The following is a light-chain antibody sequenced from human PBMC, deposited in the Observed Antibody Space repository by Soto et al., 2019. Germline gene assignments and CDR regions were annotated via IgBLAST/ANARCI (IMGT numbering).Light chain of an antibody. V-gene: IGKV3D-20*01. CDR1: QSVTNNY. Sequence: EIVLTQSPATLSLSPGDRATLSCGASQSVTNNYLAWYQQKPGLAPRLLIYDASYRANGIPARFSGSGSGTEFTLTISRLEPEDFVVYYCQQYGSSSWTFGQGTKVEIK. CDR2: DAS. J-gene: IGKJ1*01. CDR3: QQYGSSSWT.